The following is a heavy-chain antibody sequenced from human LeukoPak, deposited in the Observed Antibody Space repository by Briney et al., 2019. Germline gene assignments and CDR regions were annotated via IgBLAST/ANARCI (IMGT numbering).Heavy chain of an antibody. J-gene: IGHJ6*04. CDR2: INHIGST. CDR1: GGSFSGYY. CDR3: ARGRGVGSSWQNYYYGMDV. D-gene: IGHD6-13*01. V-gene: IGHV4-34*01. Sequence: SETLSLTCAVYGGSFSGYYWGWIRQPPGKGLEWIGEINHIGSTNYNPSLKSRVTISVDTSKNQFSLKLSSVTAADTAVYYCARGRGVGSSWQNYYYGMDVWGKGTTVTVSS.